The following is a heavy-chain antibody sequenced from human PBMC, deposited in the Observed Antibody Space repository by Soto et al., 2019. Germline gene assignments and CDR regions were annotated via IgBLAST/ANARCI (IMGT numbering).Heavy chain of an antibody. Sequence: QVQLQQWCAGLLKPSETLSLTCAVYGWSFSAYDWTWIRQPPGKGLEWIGDIHHTRGTNYNPSLTSRVIIAVDTSKNQFSLKLRSVTAADTAVYYCARGPDSGEYGWFDPCCQGSLVTVSS. CDR3: ARGPDSGEYGWFDP. CDR1: GWSFSAYD. D-gene: IGHD7-27*01. CDR2: IHHTRGT. V-gene: IGHV4-34*01. J-gene: IGHJ5*02.